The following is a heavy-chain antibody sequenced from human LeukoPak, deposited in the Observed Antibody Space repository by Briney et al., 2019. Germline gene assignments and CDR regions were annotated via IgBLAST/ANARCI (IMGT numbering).Heavy chain of an antibody. CDR1: GYTFTGYY. J-gene: IGHJ6*02. D-gene: IGHD5-12*01. CDR3: ARVRVATSHYYYGMDV. CDR2: INPNSGGT. V-gene: IGHV1-2*02. Sequence: ASVKVSCTASGYTFTGYYMHWVRQAPGQGLEWMGWINPNSGGTNYAQKFQGRVTMTRDTSISTAYMELSRLRSDDTAVYYCARVRVATSHYYYGMDVWGQGTTVTVSS.